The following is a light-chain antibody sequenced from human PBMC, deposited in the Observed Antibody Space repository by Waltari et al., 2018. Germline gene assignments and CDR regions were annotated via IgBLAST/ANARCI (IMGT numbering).Light chain of an antibody. V-gene: IGKV4-1*01. CDR2: WAS. J-gene: IGKJ1*01. Sequence: DIVMTQSPATLSVSPGERATLSCRASQTVGTNLAWYQQKPGQPPKLLIYWASTRDSGVPDRFSGSGSGTDFTLSISSLQAEDVAFYYCQQYYTTPWTFGQGTKVEIK. CDR3: QQYYTTPWT. CDR1: QTVGTN.